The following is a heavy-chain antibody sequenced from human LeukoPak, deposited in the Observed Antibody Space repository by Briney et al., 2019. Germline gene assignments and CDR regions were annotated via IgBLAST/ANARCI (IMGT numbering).Heavy chain of an antibody. CDR2: IIPIFGTA. Sequence: ASVKVSCKASGGTFSSYAISWVRQAPGQGLEWMGGIIPIFGTANYAQKFQGRVTITADESTSTAYMELSRLRSDDTAVYYCARDSSLAYCGGDCYHWGQGTLVTVSS. J-gene: IGHJ4*02. V-gene: IGHV1-69*13. CDR1: GGTFSSYA. D-gene: IGHD2-21*02. CDR3: ARDSSLAYCGGDCYH.